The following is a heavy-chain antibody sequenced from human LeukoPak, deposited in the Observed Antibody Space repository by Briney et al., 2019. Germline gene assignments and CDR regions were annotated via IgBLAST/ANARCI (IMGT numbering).Heavy chain of an antibody. D-gene: IGHD6-13*01. CDR2: IYYSGST. Sequence: PSETLSLTCTVSGGSISSYYWSWIRQPPGKGLEWIGYIYYSGSTNYNPSLKSRVTISVDTSKNQFSLKLSSVTAADTAVYYCARDSIARRYGMDVWGQGTTVTVSS. CDR1: GGSISSYY. J-gene: IGHJ6*02. V-gene: IGHV4-59*01. CDR3: ARDSIARRYGMDV.